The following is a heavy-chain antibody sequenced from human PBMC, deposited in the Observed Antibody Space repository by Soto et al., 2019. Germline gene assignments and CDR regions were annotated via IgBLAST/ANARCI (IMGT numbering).Heavy chain of an antibody. D-gene: IGHD3-22*01. CDR3: ARSPDSSGYYPRWYYYGMDV. V-gene: IGHV4-59*08. CDR2: IYYSGST. J-gene: IGHJ6*02. CDR1: GGSISSYY. Sequence: SETLSLTCTVSGGSISSYYWSWIRQPPGKGLEWIGYIYYSGSTNYNPSLKSRVTISVDTSKNQFSLKLSSVTAADTAAYYCARSPDSSGYYPRWYYYGMDVWGQGTTVTVSS.